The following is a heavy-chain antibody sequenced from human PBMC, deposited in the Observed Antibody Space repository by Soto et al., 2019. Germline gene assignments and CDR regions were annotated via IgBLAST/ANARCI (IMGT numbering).Heavy chain of an antibody. Sequence: QVQLVESGGGVVQPGRSLRLSCGASGFTFRDYGMHWVRQAPGKGLEWVAVIWNDGSNEEYAESVKGRFTISRDNSKDTLYLPMNSLRSEDTGVYFCATPRNGDDYFGLDVWGQGTTVIVSS. CDR3: ATPRNGDDYFGLDV. D-gene: IGHD2-8*01. CDR2: IWNDGSNE. V-gene: IGHV3-33*08. CDR1: GFTFRDYG. J-gene: IGHJ6*02.